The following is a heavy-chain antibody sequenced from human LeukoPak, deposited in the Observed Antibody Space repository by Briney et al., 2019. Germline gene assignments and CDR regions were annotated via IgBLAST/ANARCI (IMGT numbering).Heavy chain of an antibody. CDR1: GGSIRSYY. J-gene: IGHJ4*02. CDR2: IYYSGST. CDR3: ARGAGSHILTGYSLDY. V-gene: IGHV4-59*01. D-gene: IGHD3-9*01. Sequence: SETLSLTCTVSGGSIRSYYWSWIRQPPGKGLEWIGYIYYSGSTNYNPSLKSRVTISVDTSKNQFSLKLSSVTAADTAVYYCARGAGSHILTGYSLDYWGQGTLVTVSS.